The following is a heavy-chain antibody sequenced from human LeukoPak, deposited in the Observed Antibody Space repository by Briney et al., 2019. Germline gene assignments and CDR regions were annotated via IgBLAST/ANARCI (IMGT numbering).Heavy chain of an antibody. V-gene: IGHV4-61*02. Sequence: SQTLSLTCTVSGGSISSGSYYWSWIRQPAGKGLEWIGRIYTSGGTNYNPSFKSRVTISVDTSKNQFSLKLSSVTAADTAVYYCARSQGLWVDYWGQGTLVTVSS. CDR2: IYTSGGT. CDR3: ARSQGLWVDY. J-gene: IGHJ4*02. D-gene: IGHD3-16*01. CDR1: GGSISSGSYY.